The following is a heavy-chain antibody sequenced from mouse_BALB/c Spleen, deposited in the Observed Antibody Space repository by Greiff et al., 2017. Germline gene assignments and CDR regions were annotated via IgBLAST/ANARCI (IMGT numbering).Heavy chain of an antibody. Sequence: VQLQQSGPELVKPGASVKMSCKASGYTFTSYVMHWVKQEPGQGLEWIGYINPYNDGTKYNEKFKGKATLTSDKSSSTAYMELSSLAYEDSAVYYCALNYCDYDFDYWGQGTTLTVSS. V-gene: IGHV1-14*01. J-gene: IGHJ2*01. CDR1: GYTFTSYV. CDR3: ALNYCDYDFDY. CDR2: INPYNDGT. D-gene: IGHD2-4*01.